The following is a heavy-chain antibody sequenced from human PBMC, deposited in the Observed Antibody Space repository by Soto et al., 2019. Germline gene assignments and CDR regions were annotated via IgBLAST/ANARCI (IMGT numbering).Heavy chain of an antibody. Sequence: QVQLQESGPGLVKPSETLSLTCTLSGASISDNYWRWIRQPPGKGLEWIGYIFYSGTTSYNPSLESRVTISIDTPKNQFSLRLNSVTAADTAVYYCARIDPPLMLAWFDPWGQGTLVTVSS. J-gene: IGHJ5*02. D-gene: IGHD2-8*01. CDR1: GASISDNY. CDR3: ARIDPPLMLAWFDP. CDR2: IFYSGTT. V-gene: IGHV4-59*01.